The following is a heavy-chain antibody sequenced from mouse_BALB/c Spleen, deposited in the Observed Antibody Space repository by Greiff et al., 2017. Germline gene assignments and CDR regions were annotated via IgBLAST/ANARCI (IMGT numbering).Heavy chain of an antibody. V-gene: IGHV5-17*02. D-gene: IGHD2-14*01. CDR3: ARAYYRDDDAMDY. Sequence: DVHLVESGGGLVQPGGSRKLSCAASGFTFSSFGMHWVRQAPEKGLEWVAYISSGSSTIYYADTVKGRFTISRDNPKNTLFLQMTSLRSEDTAMYYCARAYYRDDDAMDYWGQGTSVTGSS. CDR1: GFTFSSFG. J-gene: IGHJ4*01. CDR2: ISSGSSTI.